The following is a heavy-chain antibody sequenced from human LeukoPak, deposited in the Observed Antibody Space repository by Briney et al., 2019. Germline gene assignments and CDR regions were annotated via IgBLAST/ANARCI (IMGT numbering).Heavy chain of an antibody. J-gene: IGHJ6*02. CDR3: ARDVPWYGMDV. CDR2: IYYSGST. V-gene: IGHV4-59*01. CDR1: GGSISSYY. Sequence: SETLSLTCTVSGGSISSYYWSWIRQPPGKGLEWIGYIYYSGSTNYNPSLKSRVTISVDTSRNQFSLKLSSVTAADTAVYYCARDVPWYGMDVWGQGTTVTVSS. D-gene: IGHD6-6*01.